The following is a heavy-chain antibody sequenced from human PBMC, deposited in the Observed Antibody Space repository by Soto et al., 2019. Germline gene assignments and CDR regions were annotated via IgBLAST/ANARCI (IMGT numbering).Heavy chain of an antibody. V-gene: IGHV3-23*01. Sequence: PGGSLRLSCETSGFTFSSYAMSWVRQAPGKGLEWVSTITGSGISTYYADSVKGRFTISRDNSRNTLSVQMSGLRAEDTAVYYCAKWGPWSDVLTTYNYYGMHVWGQGATVTVSS. CDR2: ITGSGIST. D-gene: IGHD3-9*01. J-gene: IGHJ6*02. CDR3: AKWGPWSDVLTTYNYYGMHV. CDR1: GFTFSSYA.